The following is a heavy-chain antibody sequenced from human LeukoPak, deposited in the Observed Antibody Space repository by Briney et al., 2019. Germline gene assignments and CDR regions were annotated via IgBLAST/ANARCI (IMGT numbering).Heavy chain of an antibody. CDR2: INPNSGGT. CDR1: RYTFTGYY. D-gene: IGHD3-3*01. V-gene: IGHV1-2*02. J-gene: IGHJ4*02. Sequence: ASVKVSCKASRYTFTGYYMHWVRQAPGQGFEWMGWINPNSGGTDYAQKFQGRVTMTRDTSISTAYMELSRLRSDDTAVYYCARDLGYSRRYYDFSDWGQGTLVTVSS. CDR3: ARDLGYSRRYYDFSD.